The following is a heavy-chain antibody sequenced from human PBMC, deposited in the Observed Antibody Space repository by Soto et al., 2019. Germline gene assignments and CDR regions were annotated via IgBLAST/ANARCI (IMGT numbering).Heavy chain of an antibody. J-gene: IGHJ4*02. D-gene: IGHD1-1*01. CDR3: ARRYGYSFDY. Sequence: ETLSLTCTVSGGSISSYYWSWIRQPPGKGLEWIGYIYYSGSTNYNPSLKSRVTISVDTSKNQFSLKLSSVTAADTAVYYCARRYGYSFDYWGQGTLVTVSS. V-gene: IGHV4-59*08. CDR2: IYYSGST. CDR1: GGSISSYY.